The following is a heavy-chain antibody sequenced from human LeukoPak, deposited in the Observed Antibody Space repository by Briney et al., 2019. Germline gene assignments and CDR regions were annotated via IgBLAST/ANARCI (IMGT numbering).Heavy chain of an antibody. J-gene: IGHJ1*01. Sequence: GGSLRLSCAASGFTFGSYSMNWVRQAPGKGLEWVSSISISSSYIYYADSVKGRFTISRDNAKNSPYLQMNSLRAEDTAVYYCARGRAAQLAYIQHWGQGTLVTVSS. CDR2: ISISSSYI. V-gene: IGHV3-21*01. D-gene: IGHD6-6*01. CDR3: ARGRAAQLAYIQH. CDR1: GFTFGSYS.